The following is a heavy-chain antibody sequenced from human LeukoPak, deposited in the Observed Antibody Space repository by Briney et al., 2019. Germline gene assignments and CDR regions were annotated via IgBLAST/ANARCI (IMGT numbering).Heavy chain of an antibody. V-gene: IGHV3-23*01. CDR3: ARYCGAASCYSGFDY. Sequence: GGSLRLSCAASGFTFGSYVMSWVRQAPGKGPEWVSAISGDGGTYYADSVKGRFTISRDNSKNTLYLQMDSLGGEDTALYYCARYCGAASCYSGFDYWGQGTLVTVAS. CDR2: ISGDGGT. D-gene: IGHD2-15*01. J-gene: IGHJ4*02. CDR1: GFTFGSYV.